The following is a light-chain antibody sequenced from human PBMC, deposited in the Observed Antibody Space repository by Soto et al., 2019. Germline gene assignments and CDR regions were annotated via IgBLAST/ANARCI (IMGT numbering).Light chain of an antibody. CDR2: HTS. Sequence: EIVLTQSPATLSSSPGERATLSCRASQTVNSRLAWYQHKPGQAPRLLIYHTSNRATGIPARFSGSGSGTDFTLTISSLEPEDFAVYYCQQRSNWPPITFGQGTRLEIK. J-gene: IGKJ5*01. CDR3: QQRSNWPPIT. CDR1: QTVNSR. V-gene: IGKV3-11*01.